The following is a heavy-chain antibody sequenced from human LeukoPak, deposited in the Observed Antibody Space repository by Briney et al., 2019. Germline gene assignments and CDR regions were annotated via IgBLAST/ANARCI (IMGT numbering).Heavy chain of an antibody. CDR2: IYYSGST. D-gene: IGHD3-9*01. Sequence: SETLSLTCTVSGGSISSSSYYWGWIRQPPGKGLEWIGCIYYSGSTYYNPSLKSRVTISVDTSKNQFSLKLSSVTAADTAVYYCARESLRYFDWLFTKRFDYWGQGTLVTVSS. V-gene: IGHV4-39*07. CDR3: ARESLRYFDWLFTKRFDY. CDR1: GGSISSSSYY. J-gene: IGHJ4*02.